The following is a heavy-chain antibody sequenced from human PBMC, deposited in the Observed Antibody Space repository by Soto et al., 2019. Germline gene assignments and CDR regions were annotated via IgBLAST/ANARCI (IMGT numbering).Heavy chain of an antibody. CDR2: MNPNSGNT. V-gene: IGHV1-8*01. CDR3: ARHYYDSSGYYYSDY. J-gene: IGHJ4*02. CDR1: GYTFTSYD. D-gene: IGHD3-22*01. Sequence: QVQLVQSGAEVKKPGASVKVSCKASGYTFTSYDINWVQQATGQGLEWMGWMNPNSGNTGYAQKFQGRVTMTRNTSXXTAYMELSSLRSEDTAVYYCARHYYDSSGYYYSDYWGQGTLVTVSS.